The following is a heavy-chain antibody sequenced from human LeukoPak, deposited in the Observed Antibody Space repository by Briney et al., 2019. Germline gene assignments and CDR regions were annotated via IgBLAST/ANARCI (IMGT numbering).Heavy chain of an antibody. CDR3: TKDLPFTRGGVIVD. CDR2: IKSKVNGETT. J-gene: IGHJ4*02. V-gene: IGHV3-15*01. Sequence: PGGSLRLSCAASGFTVSSNYMSWVRQAPGKGLEWVGRIKSKVNGETTDYGEPVQGRFTISRDDSKNMLYLQMNSLTSEDTAMYYCTKDLPFTRGGVIVDWGQGTLVTVSS. D-gene: IGHD3-16*01. CDR1: GFTVSSNY.